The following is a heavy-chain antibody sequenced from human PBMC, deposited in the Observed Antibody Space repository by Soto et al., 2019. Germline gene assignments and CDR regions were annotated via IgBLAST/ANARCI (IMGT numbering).Heavy chain of an antibody. CDR2: ISAYNGNT. D-gene: IGHD2-15*01. CDR3: ARGGLVVVAELNWFDP. J-gene: IGHJ5*02. CDR1: GYTFTSYG. Sequence: GASVKVSCKASGYTFTSYGISWVRQAPGQGLEWMGWISAYNGNTNYAQKLQGRVTMTTDTSTSTAYMELRSLRSDDTAVYYCARGGLVVVAELNWFDPWGQGTLVTVSS. V-gene: IGHV1-18*01.